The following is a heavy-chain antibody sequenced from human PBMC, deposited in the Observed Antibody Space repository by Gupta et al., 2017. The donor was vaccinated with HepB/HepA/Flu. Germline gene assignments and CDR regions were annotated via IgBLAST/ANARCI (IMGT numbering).Heavy chain of an antibody. CDR2: ISRRGETI. D-gene: IGHD4-11*01. V-gene: IGHV3-11*04. J-gene: IGHJ4*02. Sequence: QVQLVESGGGLVKPGGSLRLSCAASGFTFSDYYMSWIRQAPGKGLEWVSYISRRGETIYYADSVQGRFIISRDNAQNSLYLQMNSLRAEDTAVYYCARERLGEDYYSQVYFDYWGQGTLVTVS. CDR1: GFTFSDYY. CDR3: ARERLGEDYYSQVYFDY.